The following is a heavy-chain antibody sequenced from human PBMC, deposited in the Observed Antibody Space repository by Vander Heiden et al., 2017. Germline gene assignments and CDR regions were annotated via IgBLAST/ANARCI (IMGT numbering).Heavy chain of an antibody. CDR1: VGTFSNYA. CDR3: ARRYYYDSGSYSPIDY. D-gene: IGHD3-10*01. V-gene: IGHV1-69*01. Sequence: QVQVEQSGAEVKKPGSSVKVSCKTSVGTFSNYAITWVRQAPGQGLEWMGGIIPVFGTANYAQKFQGTVTITADVSTNTAYLHLSSLTFEDTAVYYCARRYYYDSGSYSPIDYWGRGTLVTVSS. CDR2: IIPVFGTA. J-gene: IGHJ4*02.